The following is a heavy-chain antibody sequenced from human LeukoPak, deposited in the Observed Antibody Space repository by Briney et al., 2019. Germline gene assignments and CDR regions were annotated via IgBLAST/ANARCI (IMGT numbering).Heavy chain of an antibody. Sequence: GGSLRLSCAASGFTFSSYSMMWVRQAPGKGLEWVSYISSSSTTIHYADSVKGRFTISRDNSKNTLYLQMNSLRAEDTAVYYCAKDQGAATNYWGQGTLVTVSS. CDR3: AKDQGAATNY. CDR2: ISSSSTTI. J-gene: IGHJ4*02. V-gene: IGHV3-48*01. D-gene: IGHD2-15*01. CDR1: GFTFSSYS.